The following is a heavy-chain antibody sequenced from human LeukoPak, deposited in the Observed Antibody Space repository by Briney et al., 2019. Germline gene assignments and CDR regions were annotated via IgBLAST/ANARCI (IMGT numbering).Heavy chain of an antibody. CDR1: GFIVNNNY. V-gene: IGHV3-66*01. CDR2: IYSGGRT. J-gene: IGHJ4*02. D-gene: IGHD3-22*01. Sequence: GSLRLSCAASGFIVNNNYMSWVRQGPGKGLDWVSVIYSGGRTYYADSVKGRFTISRDNSKNTQYLQMNSLRAEDTAVYYCARDGYDSSGCYRDYWGQGTLVTVSS. CDR3: ARDGYDSSGCYRDY.